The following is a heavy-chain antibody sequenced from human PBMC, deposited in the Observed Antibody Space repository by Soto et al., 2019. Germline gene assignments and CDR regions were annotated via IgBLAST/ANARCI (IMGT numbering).Heavy chain of an antibody. Sequence: EVQLVESGGGLVQPGGSLRLSCAASGFTVSSSYMSWVRQAPGKGLEWVSIIYSGGTTFYADSVKGRFTLSRDNSKNTLYLQMNSLRAEDTAVYYCARPKTGYSGYDSGNDAFDVWGQGTMVTVSS. CDR3: ARPKTGYSGYDSGNDAFDV. V-gene: IGHV3-66*01. CDR1: GFTVSSSY. J-gene: IGHJ3*01. CDR2: IYSGGTT. D-gene: IGHD5-12*01.